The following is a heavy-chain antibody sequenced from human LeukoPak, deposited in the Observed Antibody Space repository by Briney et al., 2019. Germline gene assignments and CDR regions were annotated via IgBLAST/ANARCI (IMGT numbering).Heavy chain of an antibody. D-gene: IGHD1-26*01. CDR3: AREPFLVGATSLYYGMYV. CDR2: INPNSGGT. V-gene: IGHV1-2*02. J-gene: IGHJ6*02. CDR1: GYTFTGYY. Sequence: ASVTVSCKSSGYTFTGYYMHWVRQAPGQGLEWMGWINPNSGGTNYAQKFQGRVTMTRDTSISTAYMELSRLRSDDTAVYYCAREPFLVGATSLYYGMYVWGQGTTVTVSS.